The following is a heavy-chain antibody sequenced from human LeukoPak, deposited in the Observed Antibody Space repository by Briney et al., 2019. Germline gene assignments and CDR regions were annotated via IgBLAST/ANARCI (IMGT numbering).Heavy chain of an antibody. J-gene: IGHJ4*02. CDR2: IYYSGSI. D-gene: IGHD3-22*01. V-gene: IGHV4-59*01. CDR1: GGSISSYY. CDR3: ARNYDSSGYTAFGY. Sequence: SETLSLTCTVSGGSISSYYWSWIRQPPGKGLEWIGHIYYSGSINYNPSLKSRVTISVDTSKNQFSPKLSSVTAADTAVYYCARNYDSSGYTAFGYWGRGTLVTVSS.